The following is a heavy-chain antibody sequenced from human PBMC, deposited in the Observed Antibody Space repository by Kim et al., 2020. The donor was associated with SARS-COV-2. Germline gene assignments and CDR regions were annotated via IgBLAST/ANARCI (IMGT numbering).Heavy chain of an antibody. CDR1: GYTFTSYD. Sequence: ASVKVSCKASGYTFTSYDINWVRQATGQGLEWMGWMNPNSGNTGYAQKFQGRVTMTRNTSISTAYMELSSLRSEDTAVYYCARDMVRGVITLFDPWGQGTLVTVSS. D-gene: IGHD3-10*01. CDR2: MNPNSGNT. CDR3: ARDMVRGVITLFDP. V-gene: IGHV1-8*01. J-gene: IGHJ5*02.